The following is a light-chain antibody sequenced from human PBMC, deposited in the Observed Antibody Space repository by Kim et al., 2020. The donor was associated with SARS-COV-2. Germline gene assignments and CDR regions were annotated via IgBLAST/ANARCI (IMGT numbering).Light chain of an antibody. CDR3: QRGLT. J-gene: IGKJ4*01. CDR2: GIS. CDR1: QSVSGN. V-gene: IGKV3-15*01. Sequence: EIVMTQSPPMLSVSPGERATLSCRASQSVSGNLAWYQQKPGQAPRLLIYGISTRATGIPASFSGSGSGTEFTLTISSLQSEDFAVYYCQRGLTFGGGTKVDIK.